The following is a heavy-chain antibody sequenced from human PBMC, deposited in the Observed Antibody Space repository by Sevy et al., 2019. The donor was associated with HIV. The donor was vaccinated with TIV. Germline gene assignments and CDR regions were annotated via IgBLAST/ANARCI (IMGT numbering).Heavy chain of an antibody. V-gene: IGHV3-30*18. CDR3: AKDLTMIVVAAAFDI. J-gene: IGHJ3*02. CDR2: ISYDGSNK. CDR1: GFTFSSYG. D-gene: IGHD3-22*01. Sequence: GGSLRLSCAASGFTFSSYGMHWVRQPPGKGLEWVSVISYDGSNKYYADSVKGRFTISRDNSKNTLYLQMNSLRAEDTAVYYCAKDLTMIVVAAAFDIWGQGTMVTVSS.